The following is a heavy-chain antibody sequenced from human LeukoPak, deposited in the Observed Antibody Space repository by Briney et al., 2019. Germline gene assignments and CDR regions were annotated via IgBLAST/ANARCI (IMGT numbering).Heavy chain of an antibody. CDR1: GGSFSGCY. J-gene: IGHJ4*02. V-gene: IGHV4-34*01. D-gene: IGHD6-19*01. CDR2: IDHSGRT. CDR3: ASKVLTKPLSVAVDFDS. Sequence: SETLSLTCAVYGGSFSGCYWSWIRQPPGKGLEWIAEIDHSGRTNFNRSLKSRITISVDTSKKHFSLKLSSVTAADTAVSYCASKVLTKPLSVAVDFDSWGQGTLVTVSS.